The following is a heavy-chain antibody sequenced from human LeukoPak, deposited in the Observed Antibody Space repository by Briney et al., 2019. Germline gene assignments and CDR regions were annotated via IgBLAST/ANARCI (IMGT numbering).Heavy chain of an antibody. V-gene: IGHV3-7*04. CDR3: GRDMDV. CDR2: IDQDGGEK. Sequence: GGSLRLSCAASGFTFSTYWMSWVRQAPGKGLEWVANIDQDGGEKHYVDSGRGRFTISRDSAKNSLYLQMNSLRADDTAVYYCGRDMDVWGQGTTVTVSS. J-gene: IGHJ6*02. CDR1: GFTFSTYW.